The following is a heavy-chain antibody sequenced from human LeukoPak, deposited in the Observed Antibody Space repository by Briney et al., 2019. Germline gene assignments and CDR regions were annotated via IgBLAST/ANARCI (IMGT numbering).Heavy chain of an antibody. V-gene: IGHV3-23*01. CDR3: ATPTPHSSDPRLYYYYMDV. D-gene: IGHD3-10*01. CDR1: GFTFRRYG. J-gene: IGHJ6*03. Sequence: PGGSLRLSCAASGFTFRRYGMSWVRQAAGKGLKWVSSISGSGDSTYYADSVKGRFTISRDNSKNTLYLQMNSLRAEDTAVYYCATPTPHSSDPRLYYYYMDVWGKGTTVTISS. CDR2: ISGSGDST.